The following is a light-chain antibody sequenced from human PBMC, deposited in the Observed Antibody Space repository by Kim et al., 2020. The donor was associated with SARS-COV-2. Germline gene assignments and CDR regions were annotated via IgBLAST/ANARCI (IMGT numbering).Light chain of an antibody. J-gene: IGLJ1*01. CDR2: EVT. CDR1: SSDVGGYTY. V-gene: IGLV2-8*01. Sequence: GQSVTISCTGTSSDVGGYTYVSWYQQHPGKAPKLMIYEVTKRPSGVPDRFSGSKSGNTASLTVSGLQAEDEADYYCSSYAGSNHYVFGTGTKVTVL. CDR3: SSYAGSNHYV.